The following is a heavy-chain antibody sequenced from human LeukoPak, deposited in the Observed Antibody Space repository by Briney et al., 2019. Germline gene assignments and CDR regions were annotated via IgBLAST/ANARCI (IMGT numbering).Heavy chain of an antibody. CDR3: AKVSDSSGYYYVLPDY. D-gene: IGHD3-22*01. J-gene: IGHJ4*02. CDR1: GFTFRNYV. CDR2: ISGSGGST. Sequence: GGSLRLSCAASGFTFRNYVIHWVRQAPGKGLEWVSAISGSGGSTYYADSVKGRFTISRDNSKNTLYLQMNSLRAEDTAVYYCAKVSDSSGYYYVLPDYWGQGTLVTVSS. V-gene: IGHV3-23*01.